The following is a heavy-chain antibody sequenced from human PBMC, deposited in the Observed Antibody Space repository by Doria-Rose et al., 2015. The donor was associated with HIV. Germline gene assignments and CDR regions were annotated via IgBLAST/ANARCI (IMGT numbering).Heavy chain of an antibody. D-gene: IGHD6-13*01. CDR2: INHSGST. V-gene: IGHV4-34*01. Sequence: QVQLQQCGAGLLKPSETLSLTCAVYGGSFSGYYWSWIRQPPGKGLEWIGEINHSGSTNYNPSLESRVTISVDPSKNQFSLKLTSVTAADTAVYYCARGRVDYSSSLFWYFDLWGRGTLVTVSS. J-gene: IGHJ2*01. CDR3: ARGRVDYSSSLFWYFDL. CDR1: GGSFSGYY.